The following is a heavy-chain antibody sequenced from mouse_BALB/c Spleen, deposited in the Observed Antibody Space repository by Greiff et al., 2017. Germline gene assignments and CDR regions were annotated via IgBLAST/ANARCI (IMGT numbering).Heavy chain of an antibody. D-gene: IGHD1-1*01. CDR1: GFTFSNYW. CDR2: IRLKSNNYAT. CDR3: TRHYYGSSYWYFDV. V-gene: IGHV6-6*02. Sequence: EVKLVESGGGLVQPGGSMKLSCVASGFTFSNYWMNWVRQSPEKGLEWVAEIRLKSNNYATHYAESVKGRFTISRDDSKSSVYLQMNNLRAEDTGIYYCTRHYYGSSYWYFDVWGAGTTVTVSS. J-gene: IGHJ1*01.